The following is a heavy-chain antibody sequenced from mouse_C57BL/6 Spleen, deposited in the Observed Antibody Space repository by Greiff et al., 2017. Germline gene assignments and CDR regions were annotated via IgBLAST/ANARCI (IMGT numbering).Heavy chain of an antibody. J-gene: IGHJ2*01. CDR1: GYTFTDYN. CDR3: AIYYYGSSYGFDY. V-gene: IGHV1-18*01. D-gene: IGHD1-1*01. Sequence: VQLQQSGPELVKPGASVKTPCKASGYTFTDYNMDWVKQSHGKSLEWIGDINPNNGGTIYNQKFKGKATLTVDKSSSTAYMELRSLTSEDTAVYYCAIYYYGSSYGFDYWGQGTTLTVSS. CDR2: INPNNGGT.